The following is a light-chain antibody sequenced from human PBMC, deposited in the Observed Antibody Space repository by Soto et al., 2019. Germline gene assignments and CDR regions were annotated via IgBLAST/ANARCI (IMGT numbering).Light chain of an antibody. Sequence: EVGFTQSPGTLSLSPGERATLSCRASQSVSSSSLAWYQQNPGQAPRLLIYEASSRATGIPDRFSGSGSGTDFTLTISRLEPEDFAVYYCQQYRTFGQGTKVDIK. CDR3: QQYRT. V-gene: IGKV3-20*01. J-gene: IGKJ1*01. CDR1: QSVSSSS. CDR2: EAS.